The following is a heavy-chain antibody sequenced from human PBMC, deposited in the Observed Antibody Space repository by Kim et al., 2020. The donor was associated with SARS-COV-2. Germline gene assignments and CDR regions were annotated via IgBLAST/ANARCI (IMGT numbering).Heavy chain of an antibody. CDR3: AKGMRFLDLLAYYMDV. CDR2: ITWNSGTI. CDR1: GFTFGDHA. V-gene: IGHV3-9*01. Sequence: GGSLRLSCTASGFTFGDHAMHWVRQTPGKGLEWVASITWNSGTIGYADSVKGRLTLSRDSAKNSLYLQMDSLRPDDTGLYYCAKGMRFLDLLAYYMDVWGKGTTVTVSS. J-gene: IGHJ6*03. D-gene: IGHD3-3*01.